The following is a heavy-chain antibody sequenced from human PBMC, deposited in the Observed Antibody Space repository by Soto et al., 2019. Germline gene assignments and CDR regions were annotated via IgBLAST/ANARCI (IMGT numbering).Heavy chain of an antibody. Sequence: QVTLRESGPVLVKPTETLTLTCTVSGFSLSNARMGVSWIRQPPGKALEWLAHIFSNDEKSYSTSLKSRLTISKDTSKSQVVLTMTNMDSVDTATYYCARVAAAGPNWFDPWGQGTLVTVSS. CDR3: ARVAAAGPNWFDP. J-gene: IGHJ5*02. V-gene: IGHV2-26*01. D-gene: IGHD6-13*01. CDR1: GFSLSNARMG. CDR2: IFSNDEK.